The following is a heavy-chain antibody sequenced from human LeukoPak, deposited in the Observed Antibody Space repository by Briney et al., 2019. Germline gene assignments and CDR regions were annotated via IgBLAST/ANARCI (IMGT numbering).Heavy chain of an antibody. Sequence: ASVKVSCEASGDSFTGSYFHWLRQAPGQGPEWLGWNNPDSGATEYAQKFQGRVTMTRDTSISTAYMELSRLRYDDTAIYYCAGDQWINGILTGYIVWGQGTMVTVSS. CDR3: AGDQWINGILTGYIV. V-gene: IGHV1-2*02. J-gene: IGHJ3*01. CDR2: NNPDSGAT. D-gene: IGHD3-9*01. CDR1: GDSFTGSY.